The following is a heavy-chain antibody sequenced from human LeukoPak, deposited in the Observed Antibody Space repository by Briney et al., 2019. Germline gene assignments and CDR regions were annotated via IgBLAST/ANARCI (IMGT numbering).Heavy chain of an antibody. J-gene: IGHJ6*02. CDR3: ARGGSGSYPLGYYGMDV. Sequence: SETLSLTCAVSGGSISSGGYSWSWIRQPPGKGLEWIGYIYHSGSTYYNPSLKSRVTISVDRSKNQFSLKLSSVTAADTAVYYCARGGSGSYPLGYYGMDVWGQGTTVTVSS. V-gene: IGHV4-30-2*01. CDR2: IYHSGST. D-gene: IGHD3-10*01. CDR1: GGSISSGGYS.